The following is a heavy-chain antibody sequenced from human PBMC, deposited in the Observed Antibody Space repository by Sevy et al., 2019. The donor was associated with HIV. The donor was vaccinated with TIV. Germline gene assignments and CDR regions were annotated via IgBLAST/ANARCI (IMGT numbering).Heavy chain of an antibody. CDR2: FDPEDGET. D-gene: IGHD3-10*01. CDR1: GYTLTELF. V-gene: IGHV1-24*01. J-gene: IGHJ3*02. CDR3: ATGEVVWFGDSGAFDI. Sequence: ASVKVSCQVSGYTLTELFMHWVRQAPGKGLAWMGGFDPEDGETIYAQKFQGSVTMTDDTSTDTPYMERSSLRSEDTAVYYCATGEVVWFGDSGAFDIWGQGTRVPVSS.